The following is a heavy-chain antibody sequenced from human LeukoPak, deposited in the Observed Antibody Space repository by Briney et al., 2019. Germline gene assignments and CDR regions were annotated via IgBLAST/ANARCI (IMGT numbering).Heavy chain of an antibody. CDR2: IYYSGST. Sequence: PSETLSLTCTGSGGSISSYYWSWIRQPPGKGLEWIGYIYYSGSTNYNPSLKSRVTISVDTSKNQFSLKLSSVTAADTAVYYCARHMGLGYSYGYPYFDYWGQGTLVSVSS. CDR1: GGSISSYY. CDR3: ARHMGLGYSYGYPYFDY. D-gene: IGHD5-18*01. V-gene: IGHV4-59*08. J-gene: IGHJ4*02.